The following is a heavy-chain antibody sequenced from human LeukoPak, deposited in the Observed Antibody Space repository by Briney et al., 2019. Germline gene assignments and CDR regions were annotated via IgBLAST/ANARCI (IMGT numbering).Heavy chain of an antibody. CDR3: ARWWNEGAYFDY. J-gene: IGHJ4*02. CDR1: GFTFSSYE. CDR2: ISSSGSTI. V-gene: IGHV3-48*03. Sequence: PGGSLRLSCAASGFTFSSYEMNWVRQAPGKGLEWVSYISSSGSTIYYADSVKGRFTISRDKAKNSLYLQMNSLRAEDTAVYYCARWWNEGAYFDYWGQGTLVPVSS. D-gene: IGHD1-1*01.